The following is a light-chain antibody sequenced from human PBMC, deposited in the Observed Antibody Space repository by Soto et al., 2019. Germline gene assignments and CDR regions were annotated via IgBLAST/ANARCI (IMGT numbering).Light chain of an antibody. CDR3: QSYDSSLSGSGV. V-gene: IGLV1-40*01. CDR2: GHN. Sequence: QSALTQPPSVSGAPGQRVTISCTGSYSNIGAGYEVHWYQQIPGTAPKLLISGHNNRPSGVPDRFFGSKSGTSASLTITGLQAEDEADYYCQSYDSSLSGSGVFGGGTKVTVL. J-gene: IGLJ3*02. CDR1: YSNIGAGYE.